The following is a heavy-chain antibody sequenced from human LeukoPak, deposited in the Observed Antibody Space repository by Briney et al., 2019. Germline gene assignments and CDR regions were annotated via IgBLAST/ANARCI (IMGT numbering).Heavy chain of an antibody. D-gene: IGHD3-22*01. CDR2: ISSSGTT. CDR1: GDSISSGDYY. CDR3: ARGPYAYDSSGACDI. V-gene: IGHV4-61*02. J-gene: IGHJ3*02. Sequence: PSETLSLTCTVSGDSISSGDYYWSWLRQPAGKGLEWFVRISSSGTTNYNPSLKSRATITVDTTNTQFSLKLSSETGADTAVYFCARGPYAYDSSGACDIWGQGTMVTVSS.